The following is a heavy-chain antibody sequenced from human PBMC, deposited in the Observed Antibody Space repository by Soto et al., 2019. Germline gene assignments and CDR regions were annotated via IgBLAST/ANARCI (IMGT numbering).Heavy chain of an antibody. Sequence: ASVKVSCKASGGTFSSYAISWVRQAPGQGLEWMGWISAYNGNTNYAQKLQGRVTMTTDTSTSTAYMELRSLRSDDTAVYYCARRVVFRYFDWLDPRHLLDYWGHGTLVTVSS. J-gene: IGHJ4*01. D-gene: IGHD3-9*01. V-gene: IGHV1-18*01. CDR3: ARRVVFRYFDWLDPRHLLDY. CDR2: ISAYNGNT. CDR1: GGTFSSYA.